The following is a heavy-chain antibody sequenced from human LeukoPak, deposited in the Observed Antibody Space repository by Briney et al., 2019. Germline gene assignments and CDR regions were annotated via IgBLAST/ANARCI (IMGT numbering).Heavy chain of an antibody. V-gene: IGHV3-64*01. CDR2: ISSNGIST. CDR3: ASFLDY. CDR1: GFTFSTYP. J-gene: IGHJ4*02. Sequence: GGSLRLSCVASGFTFSTYPMHWVRQAPGKGLEYVSGISSNGISTYYGNSVKGRFTISRDNSKNTLHLQMGSLRAEDTAVYYCASFLDYWGQGTLVTVSS.